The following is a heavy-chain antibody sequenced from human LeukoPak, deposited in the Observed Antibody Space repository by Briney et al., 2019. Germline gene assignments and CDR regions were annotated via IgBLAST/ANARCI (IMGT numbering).Heavy chain of an antibody. CDR2: INPNSGVT. Sequence: ASVKVSCKASGYTFTGYYIHWVRQAPGQGLEWMGWINPNSGVTHYPQKFQGRVTMTRDTSIRTAHMEVSSLRSDDTAVYYCARGQQWLEAFDYWGLGTLVTVSS. J-gene: IGHJ4*02. CDR3: ARGQQWLEAFDY. V-gene: IGHV1-2*02. D-gene: IGHD6-19*01. CDR1: GYTFTGYY.